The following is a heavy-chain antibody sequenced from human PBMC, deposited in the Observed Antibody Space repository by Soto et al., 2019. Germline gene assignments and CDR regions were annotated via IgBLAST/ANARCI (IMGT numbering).Heavy chain of an antibody. Sequence: GGSLRLSCTASGFTFGDYAMSWVRQAPGKGLEWVGFIRSKAYGGTTEYAASVKGRFTISRDDSKSIAYLQMNSLKTEDTAVYYCTRLPIHYEKGPLDYWGQGTLVTGSS. V-gene: IGHV3-49*04. J-gene: IGHJ4*02. CDR1: GFTFGDYA. CDR3: TRLPIHYEKGPLDY. D-gene: IGHD3-22*01. CDR2: IRSKAYGGTT.